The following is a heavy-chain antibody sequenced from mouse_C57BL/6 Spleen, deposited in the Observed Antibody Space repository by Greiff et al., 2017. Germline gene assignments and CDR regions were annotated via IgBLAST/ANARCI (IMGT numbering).Heavy chain of an antibody. CDR2: FHPYNDDT. CDR1: GYTFTTYP. D-gene: IGHD1-1*01. J-gene: IGHJ4*01. Sequence: VQRVESGAELVKPGASVKMSCKASGYTFTTYPIEWMKQNHGKSLEWIGNFHPYNDDTKYNEKFKGKATLTVEKSSSTVYLELSRLTSDDSAVYYCARRQELRRDYAMDYWGQGTSVTVSS. V-gene: IGHV1-47*01. CDR3: ARRQELRRDYAMDY.